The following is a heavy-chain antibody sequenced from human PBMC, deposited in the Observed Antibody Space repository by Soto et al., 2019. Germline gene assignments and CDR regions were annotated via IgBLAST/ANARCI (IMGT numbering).Heavy chain of an antibody. J-gene: IGHJ6*03. CDR2: IWYDGSNK. CDR3: AREYYYGSGSYFYYYYYMDV. Sequence: QVQLVESGGGVVQPGRSLRLSCAASGFTFSSYGMHWVRQAPGKGLEWVAVIWYDGSNKYYADSVKGRFTISRDNSKNTLYLQMNSLRAEDTAVYYCAREYYYGSGSYFYYYYYMDVWGKGTTVTVSS. V-gene: IGHV3-33*01. CDR1: GFTFSSYG. D-gene: IGHD3-10*01.